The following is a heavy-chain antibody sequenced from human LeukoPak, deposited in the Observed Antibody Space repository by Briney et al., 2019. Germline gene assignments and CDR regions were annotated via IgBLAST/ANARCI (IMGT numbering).Heavy chain of an antibody. D-gene: IGHD6-19*01. CDR3: ARVTIAVAARGAFDI. Sequence: ASVKVSCKASGYTFTGYYMHWVRQAPGQGLEWMGWISPNSGGTNYAQKFQGRVTMTRDASISTAYMELSRLRSDDTAVYYCARVTIAVAARGAFDIWGQGTMVTVSS. CDR1: GYTFTGYY. J-gene: IGHJ3*02. V-gene: IGHV1-2*02. CDR2: ISPNSGGT.